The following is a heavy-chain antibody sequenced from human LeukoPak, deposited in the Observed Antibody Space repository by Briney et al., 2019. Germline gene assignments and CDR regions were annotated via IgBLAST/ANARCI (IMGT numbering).Heavy chain of an antibody. CDR3: ARDRGYSYGHNWLDP. D-gene: IGHD5-18*01. V-gene: IGHV4-59*01. CDR2: VYYSGDT. Sequence: SETLSLTCTVSSGSISSYYWSWIRQPPGKGLEWIGYVYYSGDTNYNPSLKSRVTISVDTSKSQFSLKLRSVTAADTAVYYCARDRGYSYGHNWLDPWGQGTLVTVSS. CDR1: SGSISSYY. J-gene: IGHJ5*02.